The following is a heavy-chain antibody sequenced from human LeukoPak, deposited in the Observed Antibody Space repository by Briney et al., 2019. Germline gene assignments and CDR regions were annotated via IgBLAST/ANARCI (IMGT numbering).Heavy chain of an antibody. CDR1: GGSFSGYY. J-gene: IGHJ4*02. CDR2: IYHSGST. V-gene: IGHV4-34*01. D-gene: IGHD6-19*01. Sequence: SETLSLTCAVYGGSFSGYYWSWIRQPPGKGLEWIGEIYHSGSTNYNPSLKSRVTISVDKSKNQFSLKLSSVTAADTAVYYCARAKSGYSSSAADYWGQGTLITVSS. CDR3: ARAKSGYSSSAADY.